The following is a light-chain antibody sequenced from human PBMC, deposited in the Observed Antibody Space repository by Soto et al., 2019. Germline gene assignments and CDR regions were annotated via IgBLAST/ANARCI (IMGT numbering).Light chain of an antibody. V-gene: IGKV1-5*01. Sequence: TQSPATLSLSPGERATISCRASQSVSNWLAWYQRKPGKAPKLLIYDASILGTGVPSRFSGSGSGTEFTLTITSLQPDDFATYYCQQYSSYWTFAQGTKVDI. CDR1: QSVSNW. J-gene: IGKJ1*01. CDR3: QQYSSYWT. CDR2: DAS.